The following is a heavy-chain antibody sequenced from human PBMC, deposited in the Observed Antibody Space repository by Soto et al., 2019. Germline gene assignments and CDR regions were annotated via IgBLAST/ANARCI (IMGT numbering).Heavy chain of an antibody. CDR3: ARDQRGNYYGSGSYGSFAFDI. CDR1: GYTFTSYA. D-gene: IGHD3-10*01. V-gene: IGHV1-3*01. CDR2: INAGNGNT. J-gene: IGHJ3*02. Sequence: ASVKVSCKASGYTFTSYAMHWVRQAPGQRLEWMGWINAGNGNTKYSQKLQGRVTITRDTSASTAYMELSSLRSEDTAVYYCARDQRGNYYGSGSYGSFAFDIWGQGTMVTVSS.